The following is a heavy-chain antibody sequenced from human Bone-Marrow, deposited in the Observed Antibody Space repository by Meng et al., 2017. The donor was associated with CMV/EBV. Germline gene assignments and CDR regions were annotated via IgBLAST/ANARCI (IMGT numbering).Heavy chain of an antibody. CDR1: GFTFSSYA. Sequence: GESLKISCAASGFTFSSYAMSWVRQAPGKGLEWVSAISGSGGSTYYADSVKGRFTISRDNSKNTLYLQMNSLRAEDTAVYYCAKDQGVYLSGWFDPLGQGTLVTFSS. V-gene: IGHV3-23*01. D-gene: IGHD2-8*01. CDR2: ISGSGGST. CDR3: AKDQGVYLSGWFDP. J-gene: IGHJ5*02.